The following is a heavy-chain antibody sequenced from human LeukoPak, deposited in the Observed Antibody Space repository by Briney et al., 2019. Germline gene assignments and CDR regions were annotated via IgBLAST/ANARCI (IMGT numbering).Heavy chain of an antibody. J-gene: IGHJ3*02. D-gene: IGHD3-22*01. CDR1: GFTFSSYS. CDR3: ARDNDYYDGSGLSADAFDI. CDR2: ISSSSSYI. Sequence: PGGSLRLSCVASGFTFSSYSMNWVRQAPGKGLEWVSSISSSSSYIYYADSVKGRFTISRDNAKNSLYLQMNSLRAEDTAVYYCARDNDYYDGSGLSADAFDIWGQGTMVTVSS. V-gene: IGHV3-21*01.